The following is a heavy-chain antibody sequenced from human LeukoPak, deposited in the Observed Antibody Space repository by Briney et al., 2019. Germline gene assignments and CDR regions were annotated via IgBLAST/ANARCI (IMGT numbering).Heavy chain of an antibody. J-gene: IGHJ6*02. V-gene: IGHV3-21*04. CDR2: ISSSSSYI. CDR3: AKDVYSTTDGMDV. Sequence: PGGSLRLSCAASGFTFSSDSMHWVRQAPGKGLEWVSSISSSSSYIYYADSVKGRFTISRDNAKNSLYLQMNSLRAEDTALYYCAKDVYSTTDGMDVWGQGTTVTVSS. D-gene: IGHD6-13*01. CDR1: GFTFSSDS.